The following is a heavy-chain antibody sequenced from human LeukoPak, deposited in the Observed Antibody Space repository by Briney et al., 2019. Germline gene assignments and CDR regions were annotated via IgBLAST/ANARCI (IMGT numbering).Heavy chain of an antibody. D-gene: IGHD2-15*01. CDR3: ARDAPFYCSGGSYQGAFDI. CDR2: IFPGDSNT. Sequence: GESLKISCKGSGYRFTSYWIGWVRQMPGKGLEWMGIIFPGDSNTKYSPSFQGQVTISADKSISTAYLQWSSLKASDTAMYYCARDAPFYCSGGSYQGAFDIWGQGTMVTVSS. CDR1: GYRFTSYW. V-gene: IGHV5-51*01. J-gene: IGHJ3*02.